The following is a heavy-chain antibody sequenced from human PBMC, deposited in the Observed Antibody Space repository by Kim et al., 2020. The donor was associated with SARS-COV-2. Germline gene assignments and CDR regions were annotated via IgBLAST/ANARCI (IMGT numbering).Heavy chain of an antibody. CDR2: IYYSGST. CDR3: ARDYYGSGTPGGFDP. Sequence: SETLSLTCTVSGGSISSYYWSWIRQPPGKGLEWIGYIYYSGSTNYNPSLKSRVTISVDTSKNQFSLKLSSVTAADTAVYYCARDYYGSGTPGGFDPWGQGTLVTVSS. CDR1: GGSISSYY. V-gene: IGHV4-59*01. J-gene: IGHJ5*02. D-gene: IGHD3-10*01.